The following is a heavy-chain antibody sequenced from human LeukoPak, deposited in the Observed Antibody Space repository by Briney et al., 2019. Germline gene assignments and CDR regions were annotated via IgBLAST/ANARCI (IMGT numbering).Heavy chain of an antibody. CDR2: INHSGST. CDR3: ARRLGYYYDSSGYYY. CDR1: GGSFSGYY. D-gene: IGHD3-22*01. V-gene: IGHV4-34*01. Sequence: SETLSLTCAVYGGSFSGYYWSWIRQSPGKGLEWIGEINHSGSTNYNPSLKSRVTISVDTSKNQFSLKLSSVTAADTAVYYCARRLGYYYDSSGYYYWGQGTLVTVSP. J-gene: IGHJ4*02.